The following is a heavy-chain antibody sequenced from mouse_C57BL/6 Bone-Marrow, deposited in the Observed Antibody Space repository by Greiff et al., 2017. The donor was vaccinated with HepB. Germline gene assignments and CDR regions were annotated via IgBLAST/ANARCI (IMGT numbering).Heavy chain of an antibody. J-gene: IGHJ1*03. CDR3: ALWPHYYGSSYGYFDV. V-gene: IGHV1-74*01. CDR1: GYTFTSYW. Sequence: VQLQQPGAELVKPGASVKVSCKASGYTFTSYWMHWVKQRPGQGLEWIGRIHPSDSDTNYNQKFKGKATLTVDKSSSTAYMQRSSLTSEDSAVYYCALWPHYYGSSYGYFDVWGTGTTVTVSS. D-gene: IGHD1-1*01. CDR2: IHPSDSDT.